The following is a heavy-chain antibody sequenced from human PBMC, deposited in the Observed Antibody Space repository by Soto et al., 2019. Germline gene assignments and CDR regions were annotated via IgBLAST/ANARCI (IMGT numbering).Heavy chain of an antibody. CDR3: ARGFDDSSGYYWNFDY. Sequence: SVKVSCKASGGTFSSYAISWVRQAPGQGLEWMGGIIPIFGTANYAQKFQGRVTITADESTSTAYMELSSLRSEDTAVYYCARGFDDSSGYYWNFDYWGQGTPVTSPQ. CDR1: GGTFSSYA. V-gene: IGHV1-69*13. D-gene: IGHD3-22*01. CDR2: IIPIFGTA. J-gene: IGHJ4*02.